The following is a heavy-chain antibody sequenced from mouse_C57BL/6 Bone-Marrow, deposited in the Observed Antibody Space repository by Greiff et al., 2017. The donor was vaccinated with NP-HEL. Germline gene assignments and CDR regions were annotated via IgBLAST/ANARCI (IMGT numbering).Heavy chain of an antibody. CDR2: IYPRSGNT. D-gene: IGHD2-5*01. CDR1: GYTFTSYG. Sequence: VQLQQSGAELARPGASVKLSCKASGYTFTSYGISWVKQRTGQGLEWIGEIYPRSGNTYYNEKFKGKATLTADKSSSTAYMELRSLTSEDSAVYFCARVNYSNYLYYFDYWGKGTTLTVSS. V-gene: IGHV1-81*01. CDR3: ARVNYSNYLYYFDY. J-gene: IGHJ2*01.